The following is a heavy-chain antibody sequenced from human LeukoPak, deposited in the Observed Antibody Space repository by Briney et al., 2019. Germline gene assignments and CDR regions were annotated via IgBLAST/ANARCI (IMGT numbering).Heavy chain of an antibody. CDR2: IIGSGSEV. CDR1: GFTFNSYS. CDR3: AKVQSDIVGAMFFAFDV. V-gene: IGHV3-21*06. D-gene: IGHD1-26*01. Sequence: GGSLRLSCGVSGFTFNSYSMNWVRQAPGKGLEWVASIIGSGSEVFCADSLKGRFTISRDNSENSLYLQMNSLRVEDTAVYYCAKVQSDIVGAMFFAFDVWGQGTMVSVSS. J-gene: IGHJ3*01.